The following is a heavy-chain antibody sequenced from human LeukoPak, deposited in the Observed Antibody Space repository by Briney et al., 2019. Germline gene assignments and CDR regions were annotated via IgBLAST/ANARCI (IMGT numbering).Heavy chain of an antibody. CDR2: IYTSGST. Sequence: SETLSLTCTVSGGSISSYYWSWIRQPAGKGLEWIGRIYTSGSTNYNPSLKSRVTMSVDTSKNQFSLKLSSVTAADTAVYYCARDRLEYQLLGNYYYMDVWGKGTTVTVSS. J-gene: IGHJ6*03. D-gene: IGHD2-2*01. CDR3: ARDRLEYQLLGNYYYMDV. V-gene: IGHV4-4*07. CDR1: GGSISSYY.